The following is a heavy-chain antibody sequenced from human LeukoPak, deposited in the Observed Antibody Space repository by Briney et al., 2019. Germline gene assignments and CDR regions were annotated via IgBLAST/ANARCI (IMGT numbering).Heavy chain of an antibody. Sequence: ASVTVSCRASGYTFIGYYMHWVRQVPGQGLEWMGWLNPKSGGTNYAQKFQGRVTMTRDTSISTAYMDLSRLRYDDTAVYYCAVRPRFTSGRESFDYWGQGTLVTVSS. J-gene: IGHJ4*02. V-gene: IGHV1-2*02. CDR1: GYTFIGYY. D-gene: IGHD3-10*01. CDR3: AVRPRFTSGRESFDY. CDR2: LNPKSGGT.